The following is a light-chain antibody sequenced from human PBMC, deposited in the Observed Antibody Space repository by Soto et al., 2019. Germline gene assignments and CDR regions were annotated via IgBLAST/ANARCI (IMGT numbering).Light chain of an antibody. CDR2: DAS. Sequence: DIQMTQSPSSLSASVGDRVTITCRASQSISGWLAWFQQKPGKAPKLLIYDASNLQSGVPSRFSGSGSGTEFTLTISSLQPDDFATYYCQQYNSYSPTFGQGTRLEIK. V-gene: IGKV1-5*01. CDR3: QQYNSYSPT. J-gene: IGKJ5*01. CDR1: QSISGW.